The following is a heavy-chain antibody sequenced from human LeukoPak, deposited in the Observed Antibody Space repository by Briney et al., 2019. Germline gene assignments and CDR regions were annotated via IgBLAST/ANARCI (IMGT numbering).Heavy chain of an antibody. V-gene: IGHV4-59*11. D-gene: IGHD3-3*01. CDR2: IYYSGST. Sequence: SETLSLTCTVSGGSISSHYWSWIRQPPGKGLEWIGSIYYSGSTYYNPSLKSRVTISVDTSKNQFSLKLSPVTAADTAVYYCARVWLYYDLSNWFDPWGQGTLVTVSS. J-gene: IGHJ5*02. CDR3: ARVWLYYDLSNWFDP. CDR1: GGSISSHY.